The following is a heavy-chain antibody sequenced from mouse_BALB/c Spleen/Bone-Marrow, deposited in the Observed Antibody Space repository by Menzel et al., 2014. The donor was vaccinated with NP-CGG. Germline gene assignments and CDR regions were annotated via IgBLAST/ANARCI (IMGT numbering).Heavy chain of an antibody. CDR3: ERLGYYGWLDY. V-gene: IGHV4-1*02. CDR2: INPESNTI. D-gene: IGHD2-3*01. J-gene: IGHJ3*01. CDR1: GFDFSRYW. Sequence: EAQLQESGGGLVQPGGSLKLSCAASGFDFSRYWMCWVRQAPGKGLQWIGEINPESNTINYTPSLKDKFIISSDNARKTLYLQMNKVRSEDTALYCCERLGYYGWLDYWGQGTLVTDSA.